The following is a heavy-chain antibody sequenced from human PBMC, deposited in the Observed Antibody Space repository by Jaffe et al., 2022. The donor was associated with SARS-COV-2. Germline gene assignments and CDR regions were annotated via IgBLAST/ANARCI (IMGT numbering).Heavy chain of an antibody. CDR2: IYTTGST. Sequence: QVQLQESGPGLVKPSQTLSLTCTVSGGSISSGSYYWSWIRQPAGKGLEYIGRIYTTGSTNYNPSLRSRVTISIDTSKNQFSLKLSSATAADTAVYYCARVDVLTENFQHWGQGTLVTVSS. J-gene: IGHJ1*01. D-gene: IGHD3-16*01. V-gene: IGHV4-61*02. CDR1: GGSISSGSYY. CDR3: ARVDVLTENFQH.